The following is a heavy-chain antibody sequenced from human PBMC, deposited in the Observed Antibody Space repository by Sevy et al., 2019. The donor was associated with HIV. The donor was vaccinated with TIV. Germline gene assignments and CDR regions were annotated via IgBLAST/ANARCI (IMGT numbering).Heavy chain of an antibody. CDR1: GYSSSSGYF. CDR3: ARVKTLGENDY. Sequence: SETLALTCAVSGYSSSSGYFWGWIRQPPGKGLEWIGTISHTGNTFYNPSFKSRVTISVDTSKNQFSLKVNSVTAADTAGYYCARVKTLGENDYWGQGPLVTVSS. J-gene: IGHJ4*02. CDR2: ISHTGNT. V-gene: IGHV4-38-2*01. D-gene: IGHD4-17*01.